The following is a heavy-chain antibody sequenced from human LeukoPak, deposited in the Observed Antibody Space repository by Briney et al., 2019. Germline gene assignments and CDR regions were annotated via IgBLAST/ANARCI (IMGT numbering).Heavy chain of an antibody. D-gene: IGHD4-11*01. CDR2: IWYDGNNK. Sequence: GGSLRLSCAASGFTFSGYGMHWVRQAPDKGLEWVAVIWYDGNNKYYADSVKGRFTISRDNSKNTLYLQMNSLRAEDTAVYYCARDLNTVTTAFFVYWGQGTLVTVST. CDR1: GFTFSGYG. V-gene: IGHV3-33*01. CDR3: ARDLNTVTTAFFVY. J-gene: IGHJ4*02.